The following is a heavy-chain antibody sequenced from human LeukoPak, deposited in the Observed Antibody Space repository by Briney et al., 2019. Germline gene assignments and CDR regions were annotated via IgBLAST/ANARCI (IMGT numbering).Heavy chain of an antibody. CDR1: GFTVSSNY. V-gene: IGHV3-33*08. J-gene: IGHJ4*02. D-gene: IGHD1-26*01. Sequence: GSLRLSCAASGFTVSSNYMSWVRQAPGKGLEWVAVIWYDGSNKYYADSVKGRFTISRDNSKNTLYLQMNSLGAEDTAVYYCARDRQGGFDYWGQGTLVTVSS. CDR3: ARDRQGGFDY. CDR2: IWYDGSNK.